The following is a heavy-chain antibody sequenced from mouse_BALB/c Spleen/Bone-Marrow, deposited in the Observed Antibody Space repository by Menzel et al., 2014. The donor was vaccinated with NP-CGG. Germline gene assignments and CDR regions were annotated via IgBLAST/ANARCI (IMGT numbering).Heavy chain of an antibody. CDR1: GFNIKDTY. D-gene: IGHD2-14*01. CDR3: ARYRLGTYFDY. J-gene: IGHJ2*01. V-gene: IGHV14-3*02. CDR2: IDPANVNT. Sequence: VQLQQPGAELVKPGASVKLSCTASGFNIKDTYIHWVKQRPEQGLEWIGRIDPANVNTKYDPKFQGKATITADTSSNTAYLQLSSLTSEDTAAYYCARYRLGTYFDYWGQGTTLTVSS.